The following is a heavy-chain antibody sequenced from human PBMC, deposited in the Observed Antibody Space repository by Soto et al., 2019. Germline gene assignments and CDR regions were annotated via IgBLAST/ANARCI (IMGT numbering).Heavy chain of an antibody. D-gene: IGHD3-10*01. J-gene: IGHJ5*02. CDR1: GGSISSYY. CDR3: ARGRVVLLWFGDHNWFDP. Sequence: SETLSLTCTVSGGSISSYYWSWIRQPPGKGLEWIGYIYYSGSTNYNPSLKSRVTISVDTSKNQFSLKLSSVTAADTAVYYCARGRVVLLWFGDHNWFDPWGQGTLVTVSS. V-gene: IGHV4-59*12. CDR2: IYYSGST.